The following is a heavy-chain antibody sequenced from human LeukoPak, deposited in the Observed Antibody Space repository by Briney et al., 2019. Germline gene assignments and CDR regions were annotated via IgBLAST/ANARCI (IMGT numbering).Heavy chain of an antibody. J-gene: IGHJ6*03. CDR3: ARHRRGRYYYYMDV. CDR2: IYYSGST. Sequence: PSETLSLTCTVSGGSISSSSYYWGWIRQPPGKGLEWIGSIYYSGSTYYNPSLKSRVTISVDTSKNQFSLKLSSVTAADTAVYYCARHRRGRYYYYMDVWGKGTTVTVSS. V-gene: IGHV4-39*01. CDR1: GGSISSSSYY.